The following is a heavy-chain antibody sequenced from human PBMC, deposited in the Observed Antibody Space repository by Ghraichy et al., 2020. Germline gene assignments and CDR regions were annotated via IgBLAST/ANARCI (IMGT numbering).Heavy chain of an antibody. Sequence: SKTLSLTCAVYGGSFSGYYWSWIRQPPGKGLEWIGEINHSGSTNYNPSLKSRVTISVDTSKNQFSLKLSSVTAADTAVYYCARERPYYGDYLWGQGTLVTVSS. CDR2: INHSGST. V-gene: IGHV4-34*01. CDR3: ARERPYYGDYL. J-gene: IGHJ4*02. CDR1: GGSFSGYY. D-gene: IGHD4-17*01.